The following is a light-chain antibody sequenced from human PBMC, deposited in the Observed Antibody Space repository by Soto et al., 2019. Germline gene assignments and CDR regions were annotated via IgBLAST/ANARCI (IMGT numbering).Light chain of an antibody. CDR1: SSNIRSDT. CDR2: IND. CDR3: AAWDDSLNGVV. J-gene: IGLJ2*01. Sequence: QSVLTQPPSASGTPGQRVTISCSGSSSNIRSDTVHWYQQLPGTAPKLLIYINDQRPSGVPDRFSGSKSGTSASLAISGLQSEDEDDYYCAAWDDSLNGVVFGGGTKLTVL. V-gene: IGLV1-44*01.